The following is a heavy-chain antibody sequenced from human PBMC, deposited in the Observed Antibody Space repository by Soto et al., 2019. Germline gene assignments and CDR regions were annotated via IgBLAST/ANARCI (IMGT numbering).Heavy chain of an antibody. CDR1: GFSLSTGGVG. CDR3: ARASYSTFRYFFAY. CDR2: IFWDDDK. V-gene: IGHV2-5*02. D-gene: IGHD4-4*01. J-gene: IGHJ4*02. Sequence: SGPTLVNPTRTLTLTCTFSGFSLSTGGVGVGWIRQPPGKALEWLALIFWDDDKRYSPSLKTSLTITKDTSKNQVVLTMTNMDPVDTGTYYRARASYSTFRYFFAYWGQGTLVTVSS.